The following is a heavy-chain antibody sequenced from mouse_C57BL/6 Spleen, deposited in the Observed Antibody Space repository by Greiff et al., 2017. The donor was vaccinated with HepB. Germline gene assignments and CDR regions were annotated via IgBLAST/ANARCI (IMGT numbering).Heavy chain of an antibody. Sequence: QVQLQQSGAELVRPGASVTLSCKASGYTFTDYEMHWVKQTPVHGLAWIGAIDPETGGTAYNQKFKGKAILTADKSSSAAYMELRSLTSEDSAVYYCTARVYFYGGCSCYFDDWGTGTPVTVSS. V-gene: IGHV1-15*01. CDR1: GYTFTDYE. CDR3: TARVYFYGGCSCYFDD. CDR2: IDPETGGT. J-gene: IGHJ1*03. D-gene: IGHD1-1*01.